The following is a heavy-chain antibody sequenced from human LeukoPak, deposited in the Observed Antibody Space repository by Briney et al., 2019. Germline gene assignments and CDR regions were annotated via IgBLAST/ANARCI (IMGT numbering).Heavy chain of an antibody. D-gene: IGHD5-12*01. V-gene: IGHV1-18*01. CDR1: GYTFTNFG. Sequence: ASVKVSCKASGYTFTNFGVSWVRQAPGQGLEWMGWISAYNGNTDFAQKFQGRVTLTIETSTATAYMDLRSLKSDDTAVYYCARDRYSGAYSFDYWGNGTLVTVSS. J-gene: IGHJ4*01. CDR2: ISAYNGNT. CDR3: ARDRYSGAYSFDY.